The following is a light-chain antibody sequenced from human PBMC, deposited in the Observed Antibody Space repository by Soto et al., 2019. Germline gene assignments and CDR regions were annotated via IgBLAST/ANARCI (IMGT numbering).Light chain of an antibody. CDR1: QSVSDN. CDR3: QHYGGSFI. J-gene: IGKJ3*01. Sequence: EIVMTQSPATLSVSPGERATLSCRASQSVSDNVAWYQQKPGQAPRLLIYGASSRATGIPDRFSGSGSGTDFTLSISRLEPEDFAVYYCQHYGGSFIFGPGTKVDIK. V-gene: IGKV3-20*01. CDR2: GAS.